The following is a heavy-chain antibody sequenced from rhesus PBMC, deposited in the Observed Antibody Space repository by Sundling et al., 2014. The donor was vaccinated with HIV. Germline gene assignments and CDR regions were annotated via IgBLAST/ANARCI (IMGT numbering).Heavy chain of an antibody. J-gene: IGHJ4*01. CDR2: IYGSGSNT. Sequence: QLQLQESGPGLVKPSETLSVTCAVSGGSISNHYWSWIRQAPGKGLEWIGYIYGSGSNTNYNPSLKSRVTLSVDTSKNQLSLKLSSVTAADTAVYCCARTGPWTGYYSFDYWGQGVLVTVSS. CDR3: ARTGPWTGYYSFDY. CDR1: GGSISNHY. V-gene: IGHV4-169*01. D-gene: IGHD3-3*01.